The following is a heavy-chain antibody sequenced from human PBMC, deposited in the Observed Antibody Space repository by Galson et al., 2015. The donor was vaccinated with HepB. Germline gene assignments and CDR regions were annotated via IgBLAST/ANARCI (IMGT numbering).Heavy chain of an antibody. Sequence: VKVSCKASGGTFSSYAISWVRQAPGQGLEWMGRIIPILGIANYAQKFQGRVTITADKSTSTAYMELSSLRSEDTAVYYCASLASMVRGTHYYYGMDVWGQGTTVTVSS. D-gene: IGHD3-10*01. CDR2: IIPILGIA. CDR3: ASLASMVRGTHYYYGMDV. J-gene: IGHJ6*02. V-gene: IGHV1-69*10. CDR1: GGTFSSYA.